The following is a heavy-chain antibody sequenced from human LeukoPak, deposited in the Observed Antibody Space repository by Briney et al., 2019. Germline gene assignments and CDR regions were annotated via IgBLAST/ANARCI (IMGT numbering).Heavy chain of an antibody. CDR1: GFTFSTYG. V-gene: IGHV3-33*08. J-gene: IGHJ4*02. CDR3: ARDPASWTYYDSSGYYDY. D-gene: IGHD3-22*01. CDR2: IWYDGSNK. Sequence: GGSLRLSCAASGFTFSTYGMHWVRQAPGKGLEWVAIIWYDGSNKYYADSVKGRFTISRDNSKNTLYPQMNSLRAEDTAVYYCARDPASWTYYDSSGYYDYWGQGTLVTVSS.